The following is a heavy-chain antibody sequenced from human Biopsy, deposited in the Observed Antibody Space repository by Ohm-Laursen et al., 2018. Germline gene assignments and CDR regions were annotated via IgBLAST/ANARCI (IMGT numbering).Heavy chain of an antibody. J-gene: IGHJ6*02. CDR3: ARDTRWSPYSMDV. V-gene: IGHV3-33*01. CDR2: IWYDGRNQ. D-gene: IGHD4-23*01. CDR1: GFTFSNYG. Sequence: SLRLSCAASGFTFSNYGMHWVRQAPGKRLEWVAVIWYDGRNQYYADFVKGRFTISRDNAKNSLYLQMNSPRADDTAVYYCARDTRWSPYSMDVWGQGTTVTVSS.